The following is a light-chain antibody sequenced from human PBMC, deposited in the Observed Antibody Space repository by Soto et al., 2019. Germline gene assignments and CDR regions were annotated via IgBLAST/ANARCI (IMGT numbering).Light chain of an antibody. CDR1: QGISSW. CDR3: QQANSFPQT. J-gene: IGKJ1*01. Sequence: INITHSPPSVSLSVGDIVTMTCRASQGISSWLAWYQQKPGRAPKLLIYAASSLQSGVPSRFSGSGSGTDFTLTISSLQPEDFATYYCQQANSFPQTFGQGTNVDNK. V-gene: IGKV1-12*01. CDR2: AAS.